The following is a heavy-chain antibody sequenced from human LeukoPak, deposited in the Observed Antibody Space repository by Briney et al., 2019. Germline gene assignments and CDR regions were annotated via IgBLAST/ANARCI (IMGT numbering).Heavy chain of an antibody. D-gene: IGHD6-13*01. CDR2: IIPIFGTA. CDR1: GGTFSSYA. J-gene: IGHJ4*02. Sequence: SVKVSCKASGGTFSSYAISWVRQAPGQGLEWMGRIIPIFGTANYAQKFQGRVTITTDESTSTAYMELSSLRSEDTAVYYCARGAGSSWYMDYFDYWGQGTPVTVSS. CDR3: ARGAGSSWYMDYFDY. V-gene: IGHV1-69*05.